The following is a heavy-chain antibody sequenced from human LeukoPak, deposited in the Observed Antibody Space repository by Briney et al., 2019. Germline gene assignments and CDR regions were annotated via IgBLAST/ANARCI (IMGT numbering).Heavy chain of an antibody. V-gene: IGHV1-69*04. J-gene: IGHJ5*02. CDR1: GGTFSSYV. Sequence: GASVKVSCKASGGTFSSYVISWVRQAPGQGLEWMGRIIPILGIENYSQKFQGRVTITPDKSTSTAYMELSSLRSEDTAVYYCARVLGSRFHNWFDPWGQGTLVTVSS. CDR2: IIPILGIE. CDR3: ARVLGSRFHNWFDP. D-gene: IGHD3-10*01.